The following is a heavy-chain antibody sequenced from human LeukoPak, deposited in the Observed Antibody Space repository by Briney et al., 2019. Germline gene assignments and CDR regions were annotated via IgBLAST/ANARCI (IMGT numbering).Heavy chain of an antibody. CDR3: ARDLGAVEDTGVGFDC. V-gene: IGHV4-61*02. D-gene: IGHD2-8*02. CDR1: GGSISSGNYY. Sequence: PSQTLSLTCTVSGGSISSGNYYWNWIRQPAGKGLEWIGRIYTSGSTNYNPSLKSRVTISVDTSKNHFSLRLGSVTAADTAVYYCARDLGAVEDTGVGFDCWGQGTLVTVSS. CDR2: IYTSGST. J-gene: IGHJ4*02.